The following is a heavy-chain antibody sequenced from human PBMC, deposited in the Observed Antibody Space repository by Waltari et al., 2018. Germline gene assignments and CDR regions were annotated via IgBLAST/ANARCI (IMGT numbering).Heavy chain of an antibody. CDR3: AGGGRGTTRGVDY. J-gene: IGHJ4*02. CDR2: ISSSGSTR. CDR1: GFTFSSYE. Sequence: EVQLVESGGGLVQPGGSLRLSCAASGFTFSSYEMNWVRQAPGKGLEWVAYISSSGSTRYCADSVKGRSTITRDNAKIEMYLQMNSLGAEDTAVDYCAGGGRGTTRGVDYWGQGTLVTVSS. D-gene: IGHD1-1*01. V-gene: IGHV3-48*03.